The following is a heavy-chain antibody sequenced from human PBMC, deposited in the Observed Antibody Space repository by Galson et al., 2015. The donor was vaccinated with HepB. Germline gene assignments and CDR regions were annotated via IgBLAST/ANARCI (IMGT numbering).Heavy chain of an antibody. CDR1: GFIFSDYG. V-gene: IGHV3-30*18. Sequence: SLRLSCATSGFIFSDYGMHWVRQAPGKGLEWVALISHDGSYTYYADSVKGRFTISRDNSKNTLYLQINSLRAEDTAVYYCAKDKTLVASLYFFYGMDVWGQGTTVTVSS. J-gene: IGHJ6*02. CDR2: ISHDGSYT. CDR3: AKDKTLVASLYFFYGMDV. D-gene: IGHD4/OR15-4a*01.